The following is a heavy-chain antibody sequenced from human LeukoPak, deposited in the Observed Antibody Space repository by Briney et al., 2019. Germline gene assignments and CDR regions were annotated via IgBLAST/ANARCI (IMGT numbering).Heavy chain of an antibody. V-gene: IGHV3-23*01. D-gene: IGHD3-3*01. CDR3: AKGDLYYDFWSGYNTRPFDY. CDR2: ISGSGGST. CDR1: GFTFSSYA. J-gene: IGHJ4*02. Sequence: GGSLRLSCAASGFTFSSYAMSWVRQAPGKGLEWVSAISGSGGSTYYADSVRGRFTISRDNSKNTLYLQMNSLRAEDTAVYYCAKGDLYYDFWSGYNTRPFDYWGQGTLVTVSS.